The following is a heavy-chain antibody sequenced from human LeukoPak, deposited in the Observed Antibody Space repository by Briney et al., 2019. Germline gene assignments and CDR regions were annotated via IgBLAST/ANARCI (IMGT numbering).Heavy chain of an antibody. CDR2: VYTSGGT. J-gene: IGHJ4*02. Sequence: SETLTLTCTVSGCSFSNDYRNWIRQAAGKELEWIGRVYTSGGTNYNPSLKSRVTISLDKSKKQFSLNLNSVTAADTAVYYCASVYSYGSGIHQHATLDYWGPGTLVTVSS. V-gene: IGHV4-4*07. D-gene: IGHD3-10*01. CDR1: GCSFSNDY. CDR3: ASVYSYGSGIHQHATLDY.